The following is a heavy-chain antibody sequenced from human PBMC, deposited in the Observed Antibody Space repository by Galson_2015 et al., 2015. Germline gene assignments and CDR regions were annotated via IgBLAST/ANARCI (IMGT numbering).Heavy chain of an antibody. V-gene: IGHV3-53*01. CDR3: ARVRTGCFDY. CDR2: IYSGGST. D-gene: IGHD4-17*01. Sequence: SLRLSCAASGFTFSSYAMSWVRQAPGKGLEWVSVIYSGGSTYYADSVKGRFTISRDNSKNTLYLQMNSLRAEDTAVYYCARVRTGCFDYWGQGTLVTVSS. CDR1: GFTFSSYA. J-gene: IGHJ4*02.